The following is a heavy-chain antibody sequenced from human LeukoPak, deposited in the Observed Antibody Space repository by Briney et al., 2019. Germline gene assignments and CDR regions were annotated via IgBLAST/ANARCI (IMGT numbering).Heavy chain of an antibody. CDR1: GFTFSSYA. CDR2: ISYDGSNK. D-gene: IGHD1-26*01. J-gene: IGHJ4*02. CDR3: AKAASGIVGAIDY. Sequence: GGSLRLSCAASGFTFSSYAMHWVRQAPGKGLEWVAVISYDGSNKYYADSVKGRFTISRDNSKNTLYLQMNSLRAEDTAVYYCAKAASGIVGAIDYWGQGTLVTVSS. V-gene: IGHV3-30*04.